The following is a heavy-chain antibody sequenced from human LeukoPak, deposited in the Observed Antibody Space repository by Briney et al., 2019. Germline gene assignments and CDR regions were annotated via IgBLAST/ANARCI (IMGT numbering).Heavy chain of an antibody. V-gene: IGHV1-2*04. CDR1: GYTFTDYY. J-gene: IGHJ5*02. Sequence: ASVKVSCKTSGYTFTDYYIHWARQAPGQGPEWMGWINPNGGGTNYAQKFQGWVTMTMDTSITTVYMELSRPKSDDTAVYYCAKDAENGSGWFDPWGQGTLVTVSS. CDR3: AKDAENGSGWFDP. CDR2: INPNGGGT. D-gene: IGHD5-24*01.